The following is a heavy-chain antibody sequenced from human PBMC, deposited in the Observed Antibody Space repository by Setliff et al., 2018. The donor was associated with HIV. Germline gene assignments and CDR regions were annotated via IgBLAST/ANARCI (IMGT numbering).Heavy chain of an antibody. CDR3: ARSGRTSPYWFDY. CDR1: GGSINNDIYF. Sequence: PSETLSLTCSVSGGSINNDIYFWTWIRQHPGKGLEWIGYIYYSGNTYYHPSLKSRFTISVDTSKNQFSLRLTSVTAADTARYFCARSGRTSPYWFDYWGQGIPVTVSS. J-gene: IGHJ4*02. V-gene: IGHV4-31*03. D-gene: IGHD1-1*01. CDR2: IYYSGNT.